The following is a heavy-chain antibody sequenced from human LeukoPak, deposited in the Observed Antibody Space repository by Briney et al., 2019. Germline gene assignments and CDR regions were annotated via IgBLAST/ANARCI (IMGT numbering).Heavy chain of an antibody. V-gene: IGHV3-23*01. Sequence: GGSLRLSCAASGFTFSSYTMSWVHQAPGKGLEWVSSLTASGGNTYYADSVKGRFTISRDNSKNTVYLQMNSLRAEDTAVYFCAKSYYYYYMDVWGKGTTVTVSS. CDR1: GFTFSSYT. J-gene: IGHJ6*03. CDR2: LTASGGNT. CDR3: AKSYYYYYMDV.